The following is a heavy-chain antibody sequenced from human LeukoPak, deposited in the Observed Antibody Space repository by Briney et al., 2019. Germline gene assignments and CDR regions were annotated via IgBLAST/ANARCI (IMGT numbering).Heavy chain of an antibody. CDR1: GFTFSSYA. Sequence: GGSLRLSCAASGFTFSSYAMSWVRQAPGKGLEWVSAFSGSGGSTYYADSVKGRFTISRDNSKNTLYLQMSSLRAEDTAVYYCARGGSGYSYGKIDYWGQGTLVTVSS. CDR2: FSGSGGST. CDR3: ARGGSGYSYGKIDY. D-gene: IGHD5-18*01. J-gene: IGHJ4*02. V-gene: IGHV3-23*01.